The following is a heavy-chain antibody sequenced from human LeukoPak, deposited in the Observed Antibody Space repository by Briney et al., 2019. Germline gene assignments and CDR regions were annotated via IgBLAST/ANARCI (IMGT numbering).Heavy chain of an antibody. Sequence: GASVKVSCKASGYTFSSYDINWVRQATGQGLEWMGWMNPNSGNTGYAQKFQGRVTMTRNTSISTAYMELSSLRSEDTAVYYCARGSMVRGAAPYNWFDPWGQGTLVTVSS. CDR2: MNPNSGNT. CDR3: ARGSMVRGAAPYNWFDP. V-gene: IGHV1-8*01. CDR1: GYTFSSYD. D-gene: IGHD3-10*01. J-gene: IGHJ5*02.